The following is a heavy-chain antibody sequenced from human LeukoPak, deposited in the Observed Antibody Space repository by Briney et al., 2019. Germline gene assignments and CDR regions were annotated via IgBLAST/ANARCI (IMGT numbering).Heavy chain of an antibody. V-gene: IGHV4-39*07. Sequence: SETLSLTCTVSGGSISSSSYYWGWIRQPPGKGLEWIGSIYYSGSTYYNPSLKSRVTISVDTSKNQFSLKLSSVTAADTAVYYCARGYYYDSSGYYPTFYYYYMDVWGKGTTVTVSS. CDR1: GGSISSSSYY. D-gene: IGHD3-22*01. CDR3: ARGYYYDSSGYYPTFYYYYMDV. J-gene: IGHJ6*03. CDR2: IYYSGST.